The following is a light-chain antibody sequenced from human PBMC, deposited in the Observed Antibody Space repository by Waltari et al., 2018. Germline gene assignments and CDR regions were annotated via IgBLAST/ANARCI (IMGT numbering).Light chain of an antibody. Sequence: EIVLTQSPGTLSLSPGERATLSCRASQSVSRALAWYQQKPGQAPRRLIYGASNRATGIPDRFSGSGSVTDFSLTISRLDPEDVAVYYCQHYERLPATFGQGTKVEIK. CDR2: GAS. V-gene: IGKV3-20*01. CDR3: QHYERLPAT. CDR1: QSVSRA. J-gene: IGKJ1*01.